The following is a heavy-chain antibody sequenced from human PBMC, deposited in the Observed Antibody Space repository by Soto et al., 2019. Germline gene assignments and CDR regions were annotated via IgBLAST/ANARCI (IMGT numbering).Heavy chain of an antibody. J-gene: IGHJ4*02. D-gene: IGHD5-12*01. V-gene: IGHV4-34*01. Sequence: QVQLQQWGAGLLKPSETLSLTCAVYGGSFSGYYWSWIRQPPGKGLEWIGEINHSGSTNYNPSLKSRVPISVDTSKNQFSRKLGSVPAADTAVYYCARRRGYSGYDWGQGTLVTVSS. CDR2: INHSGST. CDR1: GGSFSGYY. CDR3: ARRRGYSGYD.